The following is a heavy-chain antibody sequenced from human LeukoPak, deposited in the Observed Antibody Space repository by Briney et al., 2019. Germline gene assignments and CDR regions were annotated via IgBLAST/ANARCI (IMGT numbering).Heavy chain of an antibody. V-gene: IGHV3-30*02. J-gene: IGHJ4*02. CDR2: IQNDGKNK. CDR1: GFTFSSHG. CDR3: ARDWGTSSLYLVD. D-gene: IGHD6-6*01. Sequence: TGGSLRLSCAASGFTFSSHGMHWVRQAPGKGLEWVAFIQNDGKNKKYADSVKGRLTISRDNSKNTLYLQMNSLTVEDTAVYYCARDWGTSSLYLVDWGQGTPVTVSS.